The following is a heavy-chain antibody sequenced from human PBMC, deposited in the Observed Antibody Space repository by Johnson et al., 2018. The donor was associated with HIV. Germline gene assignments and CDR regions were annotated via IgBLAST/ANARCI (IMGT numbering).Heavy chain of an antibody. CDR3: ARERGISGGFDF. D-gene: IGHD2-15*01. V-gene: IGHV3-53*01. CDR2: LYSDGRT. J-gene: IGHJ3*01. Sequence: VQLVESGGDLIQPGGSLILSCAASGFTVSSTYMSWVRQAPGKGLEWLSVLYSDGRTYYADSVKGRFTISRDGSKNTPFLQMNSLRAEDTAVYYCARERGISGGFDFWGQGTRVSVSS. CDR1: GFTVSSTY.